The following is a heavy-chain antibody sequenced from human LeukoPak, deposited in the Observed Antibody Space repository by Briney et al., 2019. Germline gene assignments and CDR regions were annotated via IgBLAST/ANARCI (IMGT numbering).Heavy chain of an antibody. D-gene: IGHD3-10*01. CDR2: IKSKADGETS. V-gene: IGHV3-15*01. CDR3: TTDHSGGMDV. J-gene: IGHJ6*02. CDR1: GFTFSNPW. Sequence: GGSLILSCVGSGFTFSNPWMSWVRQAPGKGLEWVGRIKSKADGETSDYIAPVKGRFTISRDDSKNTLYLQMNSLKTEDTAVYYCTTDHSGGMDVWGQGTTVTVSS.